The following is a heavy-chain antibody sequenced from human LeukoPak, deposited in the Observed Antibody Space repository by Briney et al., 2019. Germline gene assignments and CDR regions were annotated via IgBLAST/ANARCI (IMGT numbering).Heavy chain of an antibody. CDR3: AIAPYYYDSSGYYPLAD. Sequence: GGSLRLSCAASGFTFDDYAMHWVRQAPGKGLEWVSGISWNSGSIGYADPVKGRFTISRDNAKNSLYLQMNSLRAEDTALYYCAIAPYYYDSSGYYPLADWGQGTLVTVSS. D-gene: IGHD3-22*01. J-gene: IGHJ4*02. CDR1: GFTFDDYA. CDR2: ISWNSGSI. V-gene: IGHV3-9*01.